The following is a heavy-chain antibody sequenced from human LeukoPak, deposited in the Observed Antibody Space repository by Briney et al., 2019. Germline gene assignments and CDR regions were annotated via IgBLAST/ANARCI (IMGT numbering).Heavy chain of an antibody. D-gene: IGHD5-24*01. J-gene: IGHJ4*02. CDR3: ARVTEMATFTRYYFGH. CDR1: GFTFSSYS. V-gene: IGHV3-48*04. Sequence: PGGSLRLSCAASGFTFSSYSMNWVRQAPGKGLEWVSYISSSGSTKYYADSVKGRFTISRDNAKNSLYLQMNSLRAEDTAVYYCARVTEMATFTRYYFGHWGQGTLVTVSS. CDR2: ISSSGSTK.